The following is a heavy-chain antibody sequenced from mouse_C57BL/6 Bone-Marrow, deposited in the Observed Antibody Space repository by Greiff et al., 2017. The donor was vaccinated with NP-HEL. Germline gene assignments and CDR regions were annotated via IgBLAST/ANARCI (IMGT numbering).Heavy chain of an antibody. CDR2: IYPGDGDT. Sequence: VQLVESGPELVKPGASVKISCKASGYAFSSSWMNWVKQRPGKGLEWIGRIYPGDGDTNYNGKFKGKATLTADKSSSTAYMQLSSLTSEDSAVYFCARSYYGSSYFDVWGTGTTVTVSS. D-gene: IGHD1-1*01. CDR3: ARSYYGSSYFDV. CDR1: GYAFSSSW. J-gene: IGHJ1*03. V-gene: IGHV1-82*01.